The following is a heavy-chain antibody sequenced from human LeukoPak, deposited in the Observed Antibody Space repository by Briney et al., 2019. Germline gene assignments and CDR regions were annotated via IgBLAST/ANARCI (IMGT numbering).Heavy chain of an antibody. D-gene: IGHD3-3*01. V-gene: IGHV3-30*18. J-gene: IGHJ4*02. Sequence: GGSLRLSCAASGFTFSNYGMHWVRQPPGKGLEWVTFISDDGDNKHYADSVKGRLTASRDNSKSTLFLQMNSLRAEDTAVYYCVKATRGNLWNGLPWDHSDKWGQGTLVTVSS. CDR2: ISDDGDNK. CDR1: GFTFSNYG. CDR3: VKATRGNLWNGLPWDHSDK.